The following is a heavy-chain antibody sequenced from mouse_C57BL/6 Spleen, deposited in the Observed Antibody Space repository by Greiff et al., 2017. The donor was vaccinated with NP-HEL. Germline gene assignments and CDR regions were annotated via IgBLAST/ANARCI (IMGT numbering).Heavy chain of an antibody. V-gene: IGHV1-55*01. J-gene: IGHJ4*01. CDR1: GYTFTSYW. CDR2: IYPGSGST. CDR3: ARGRRGYYAMDY. Sequence: QVQLKQPGAELVKPGASVKMSCKASGYTFTSYWITWVKQRPGQGLEWIGDIYPGSGSTNYNEKFKSKATLTVDTSSSTAYMQLSSLTSEDSAVYACARGRRGYYAMDYWGQGTTVTVSS.